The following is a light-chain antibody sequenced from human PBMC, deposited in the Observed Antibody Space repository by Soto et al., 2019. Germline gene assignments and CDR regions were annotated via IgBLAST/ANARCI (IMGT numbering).Light chain of an antibody. J-gene: IGKJ2*01. V-gene: IGKV1-39*01. Sequence: DIQMTQSPSSVSASVGDRVTITCRASQSISSYLNWYQQKPGKAPKLLIYAASSLQSGVPSRFSGSGSGTDFTLTISSLQPEDFPTYYCQQSYSTLYTFGQGTKLEIK. CDR1: QSISSY. CDR2: AAS. CDR3: QQSYSTLYT.